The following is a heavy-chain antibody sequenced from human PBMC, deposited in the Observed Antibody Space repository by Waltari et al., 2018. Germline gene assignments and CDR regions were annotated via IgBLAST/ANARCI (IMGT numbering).Heavy chain of an antibody. CDR3: ARGINESFEP. CDR2: INSGGDST. V-gene: IGHV3-23*01. CDR1: GFTFSNYA. Sequence: EVQVLESGGGLAQPGGSLRLSCAASGFTFSNYAMRWVRQAPGKGLECVSGINSGGDSTAYVDSVKGRFTISRDNSKNTLYLQMNSLRVEDTALHYCARGINESFEPWGQGTLVTVSS. D-gene: IGHD1-1*01. J-gene: IGHJ5*02.